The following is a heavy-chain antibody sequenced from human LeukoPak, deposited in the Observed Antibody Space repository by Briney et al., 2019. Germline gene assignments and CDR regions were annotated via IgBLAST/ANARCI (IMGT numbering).Heavy chain of an antibody. J-gene: IGHJ4*02. Sequence: SETLSLTCTVSGDSISGGGYSWSWIRQHPGKGLEWIGYIYYSGSTYYNPSLKSRVTISVDTSKNQFSLKLSSVTAADTAAYCCAREPRDGYYFDYWGQGTLVTVSS. CDR1: GDSISGGGYS. CDR3: AREPRDGYYFDY. CDR2: IYYSGST. V-gene: IGHV4-31*03.